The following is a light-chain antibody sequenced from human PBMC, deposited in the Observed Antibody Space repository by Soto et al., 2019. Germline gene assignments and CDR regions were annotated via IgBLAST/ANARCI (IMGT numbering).Light chain of an antibody. CDR3: SSYTSSDTWV. CDR2: EVN. V-gene: IGLV2-18*02. Sequence: QSALTQPPSVSGSPGQSVAISCTGTSSDVGNYNRVSWFQQPPGTAPKLMIYEVNNRPSGVPDRFSGSKSGNTASLTISGLQAYDEGDYYCSSYTSSDTWVFGGGTKLTVL. CDR1: SSDVGNYNR. J-gene: IGLJ3*02.